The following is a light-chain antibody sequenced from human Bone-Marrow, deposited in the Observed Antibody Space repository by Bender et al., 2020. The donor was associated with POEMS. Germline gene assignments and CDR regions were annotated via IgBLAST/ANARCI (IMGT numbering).Light chain of an antibody. Sequence: QSVVTQPPSLSEAPRQRVTISCSGSSSNIGNHGVNWYQQLPGEAPKLLIYYDDLLTPGVSDRFSASKSGTSASLAISELQSENEALYYCAAWDDSLSGRGFGRGTEVTVL. CDR1: SSNIGNHG. CDR2: YDD. J-gene: IGLJ2*01. V-gene: IGLV1-36*01. CDR3: AAWDDSLSGRG.